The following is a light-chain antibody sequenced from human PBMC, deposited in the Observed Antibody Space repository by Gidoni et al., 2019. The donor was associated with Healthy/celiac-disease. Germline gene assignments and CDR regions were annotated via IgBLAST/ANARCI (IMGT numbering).Light chain of an antibody. CDR1: SSDVGGYNY. V-gene: IGLV2-14*01. J-gene: IGLJ2*01. CDR3: SSYTSSRV. Sequence: QSALTQPASVSGSPGQSITISCTGTSSDVGGYNYVSWYQQHPGKAPKLMIYDVSNPPAGVSNRFSGSKSGNTASLTISGLQAEDEADYYCSSYTSSRVFGGGTKLTVL. CDR2: DVS.